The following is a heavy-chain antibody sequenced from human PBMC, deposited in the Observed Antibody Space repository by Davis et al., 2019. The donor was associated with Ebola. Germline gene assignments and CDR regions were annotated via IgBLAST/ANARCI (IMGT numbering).Heavy chain of an antibody. CDR2: ISSSSSTI. CDR1: GFTFSSYS. D-gene: IGHD3-22*01. Sequence: GESLKISCAASGFTFSSYSMNWVRQAPGKGLEWVSYISSSSSTIYYADSVKGRFTISRDNAKNSLYLQMNSLRDEDTAVYYCARDPLYYYDSSRLGYYYYYGMDVWGKGTTVTVSS. V-gene: IGHV3-48*02. CDR3: ARDPLYYYDSSRLGYYYYYGMDV. J-gene: IGHJ6*04.